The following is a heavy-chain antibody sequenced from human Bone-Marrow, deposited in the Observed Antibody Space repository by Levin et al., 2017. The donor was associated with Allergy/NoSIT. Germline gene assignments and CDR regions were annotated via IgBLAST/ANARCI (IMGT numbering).Heavy chain of an antibody. CDR1: GFTFGNAW. Sequence: SGGSLRLSCVASGFTFGNAWMNWVRQAPGKGLQWVGRIKGKTDGGTTDYAAPVKGRFTISRDDSKKTLYLQMNGLKTEDTAIYYCTTRSHWGQGTLVTVFS. CDR2: IKGKTDGGTT. V-gene: IGHV3-15*01. CDR3: TTRSH. J-gene: IGHJ4*02.